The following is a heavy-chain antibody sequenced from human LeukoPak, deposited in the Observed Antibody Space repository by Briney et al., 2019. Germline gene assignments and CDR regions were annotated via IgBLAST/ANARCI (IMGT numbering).Heavy chain of an antibody. CDR3: AKDGLDIVATSGESFDY. CDR2: IRYDGSNK. CDR1: GFTFSSYG. D-gene: IGHD5-12*01. V-gene: IGHV3-30*02. Sequence: GGSLRLSCAASGFTFSSYGMHWDREAPGKGLEWVAFIRYDGSNKYYADSVKGRFTISRDNSKNTLYLQMNSLRAEDTAVYYCAKDGLDIVATSGESFDYWGQGTLVTVSS. J-gene: IGHJ4*02.